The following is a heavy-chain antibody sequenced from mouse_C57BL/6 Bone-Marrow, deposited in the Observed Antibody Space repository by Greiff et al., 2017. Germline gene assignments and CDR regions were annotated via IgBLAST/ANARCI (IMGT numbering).Heavy chain of an antibody. Sequence: QVQLQQSGAELVKPGASVKLSCKASGYTFTSYWMHWVKQRPGRGLEWIGRIDPNSGGTKYNEKFKSKATLTVDKPSSTAYMQLSSLTSEDSAVYYCAKGAITTVVATDGWYFDVWGTGTTVTVSS. CDR2: IDPNSGGT. CDR3: AKGAITTVVATDGWYFDV. J-gene: IGHJ1*03. V-gene: IGHV1-72*01. D-gene: IGHD1-1*01. CDR1: GYTFTSYW.